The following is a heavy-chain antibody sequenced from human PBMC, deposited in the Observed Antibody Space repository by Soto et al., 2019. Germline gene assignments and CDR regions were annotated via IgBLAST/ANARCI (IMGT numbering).Heavy chain of an antibody. CDR3: AEIFVVATAPYDYYYYSMDV. V-gene: IGHV4-30-2*01. CDR2: SYRSGST. J-gene: IGHJ6*01. D-gene: IGHD2-21*02. CDR1: GGSISSGGYP. Sequence: SETLSLTCAGSGGSISSGGYPWSWIRQPPGKGLEWIGDSYRSGSTYYNPSLKSRVTISVDRSKNQFSLKLSSVTAADTAVYYCAEIFVVATAPYDYYYYSMDVWGQGTRVTASS.